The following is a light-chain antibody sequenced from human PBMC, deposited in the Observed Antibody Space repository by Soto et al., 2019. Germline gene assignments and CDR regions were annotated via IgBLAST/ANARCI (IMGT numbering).Light chain of an antibody. CDR2: GVS. Sequence: QSALTQPASVSGSPGQSITISCSGTRSDIGSYNYVAWYQQFPGKTPKILIYGVSNRHSGVSSRFSGSKSGNTASLTISGLQDEDEADYYCISYTCSSTYYVFGSGTQLTV. CDR3: ISYTCSSTYYV. V-gene: IGLV2-14*01. J-gene: IGLJ1*01. CDR1: RSDIGSYNY.